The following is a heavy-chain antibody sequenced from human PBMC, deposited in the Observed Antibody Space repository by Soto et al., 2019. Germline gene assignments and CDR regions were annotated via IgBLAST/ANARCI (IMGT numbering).Heavy chain of an antibody. CDR2: ISLYSDGT. D-gene: IGHD1-26*01. CDR1: GYTFSNYG. CDR3: ARGGMGKSYWTLDS. J-gene: IGHJ4*02. V-gene: IGHV1-18*01. Sequence: ASVKVSCKTSGYTFSNYGITWVRQAPGQPLEWLGWISLYSDGTNYAQKFQGRVSMTTDTSTSTAFLELRSLTSDDTAVYYCARGGMGKSYWTLDSWGQGTQVTVSS.